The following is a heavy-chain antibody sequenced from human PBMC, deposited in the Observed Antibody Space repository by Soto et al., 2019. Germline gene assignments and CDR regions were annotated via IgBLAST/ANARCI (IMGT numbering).Heavy chain of an antibody. CDR2: IYYTGST. D-gene: IGHD1-1*01. CDR1: GDSINFYH. Sequence: SETLSLTCTVSGDSINFYHWTWIRQPPGKGLEWMGYIYYTGSTDYNPSLKSRVSISVDTSKNQFSLKLSSVTAADTAVYYCARVARTGQYYFDFWGQGALVTVSS. J-gene: IGHJ4*02. CDR3: ARVARTGQYYFDF. V-gene: IGHV4-59*01.